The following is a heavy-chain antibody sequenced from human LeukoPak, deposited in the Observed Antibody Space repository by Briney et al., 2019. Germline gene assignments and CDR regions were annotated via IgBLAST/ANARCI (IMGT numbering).Heavy chain of an antibody. V-gene: IGHV5-51*01. Sequence: GGSLKISCKGSGYSFSSYWIGWVRQMPGKGLEWMGIIYPSDSDTRYSPSFQGQVTISADKSISTAYLQWSSLKASDTAMYYCARLEQRWSFDIWGQGTMVTVSS. J-gene: IGHJ3*02. CDR1: GYSFSSYW. CDR2: IYPSDSDT. CDR3: ARLEQRWSFDI. D-gene: IGHD6-25*01.